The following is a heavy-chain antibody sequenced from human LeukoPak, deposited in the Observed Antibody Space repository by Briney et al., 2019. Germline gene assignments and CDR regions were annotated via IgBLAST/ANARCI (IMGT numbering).Heavy chain of an antibody. D-gene: IGHD3-10*02. Sequence: GRSLRLSCAASGFTFSSYAMHWVRQAPGKGLEWVAVISYDGSNKYYADSVKGRFTISRDNAKNSLYLQIHSLRAEDTAVYYCAELGITMIGGVWGKGTTVTISS. J-gene: IGHJ6*04. CDR3: AELGITMIGGV. V-gene: IGHV3-30-3*01. CDR1: GFTFSSYA. CDR2: ISYDGSNK.